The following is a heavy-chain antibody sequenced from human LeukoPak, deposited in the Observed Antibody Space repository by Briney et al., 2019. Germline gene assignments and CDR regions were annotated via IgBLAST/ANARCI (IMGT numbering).Heavy chain of an antibody. CDR3: ARGGTFLVLWFGESNWFDP. CDR1: GGSFSGYY. D-gene: IGHD3-10*01. J-gene: IGHJ5*02. CDR2: INHSGST. Sequence: PSETLSLTCAVYGGSFSGYYWSWIRQPPGKGLEWIGEINHSGSTNYNPSLKSRVTISVDTSKNQFSLKLSSVTAADTAVYYCARGGTFLVLWFGESNWFDPWGQGTLVIVSS. V-gene: IGHV4-34*01.